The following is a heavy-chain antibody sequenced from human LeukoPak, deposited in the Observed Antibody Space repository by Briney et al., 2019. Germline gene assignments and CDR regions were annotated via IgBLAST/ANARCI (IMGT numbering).Heavy chain of an antibody. CDR1: GFTFSSYA. CDR2: ISGSGGYT. J-gene: IGHJ3*02. V-gene: IGHV3-23*01. Sequence: GGSLRLSCAASGFTFSSYAMSWVRQAPGKGLEWVSAISGSGGYTYYADSVKGRFTISRDNSKNTLYLQMNSLRDEDTAVYYCAREPTGASDAFDIWGQGTMVTVSS. CDR3: AREPTGASDAFDI. D-gene: IGHD1-14*01.